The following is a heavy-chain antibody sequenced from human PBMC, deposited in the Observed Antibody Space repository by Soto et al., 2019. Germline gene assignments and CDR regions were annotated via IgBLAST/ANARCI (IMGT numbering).Heavy chain of an antibody. J-gene: IGHJ3*02. Sequence: GGSLRLSCAASGFTFSSYWMSWVRQAPGKGLEWVANIKQDGSEKYYVDSVKGRFTIYRDNAKKSLYLQMNSLRAEDTAVYYCARTIYSGSYFGAFDIWGQGTMVTVSS. V-gene: IGHV3-7*03. CDR2: IKQDGSEK. CDR1: GFTFSSYW. CDR3: ARTIYSGSYFGAFDI. D-gene: IGHD1-26*01.